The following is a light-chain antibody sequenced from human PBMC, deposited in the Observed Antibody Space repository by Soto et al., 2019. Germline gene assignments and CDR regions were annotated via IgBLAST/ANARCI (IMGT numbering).Light chain of an antibody. CDR2: GAS. J-gene: IGKJ1*01. Sequence: EIVLTQSPGSLSLSPGERATLSCRASQSVSSKVAWYQQKPGQAPTLLISGASSRATGIPDRFSGSGSGTDFTLTISRLEPEDFALYYCQQYGSSPQTFGQGTKVDIK. CDR1: QSVSSK. CDR3: QQYGSSPQT. V-gene: IGKV3-20*01.